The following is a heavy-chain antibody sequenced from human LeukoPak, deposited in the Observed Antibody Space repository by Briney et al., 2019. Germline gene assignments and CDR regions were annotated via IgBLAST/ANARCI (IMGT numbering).Heavy chain of an antibody. V-gene: IGHV3-7*01. CDR3: ARGATYSNGGAFDI. CDR2: IKEDGSEK. CDR1: GLTFSNYW. J-gene: IGHJ3*02. D-gene: IGHD4-11*01. Sequence: GGSLRLSCAASGLTFSNYWMSWVRQAPGKGLEWVANIKEDGSEKNYVDSVKGRFTISRDNAKNSLYLQMNSLRVEDTAVYYCARGATYSNGGAFDIWGQGTMVTVSS.